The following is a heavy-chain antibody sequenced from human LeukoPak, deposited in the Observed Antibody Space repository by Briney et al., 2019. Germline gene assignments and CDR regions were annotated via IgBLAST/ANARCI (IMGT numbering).Heavy chain of an antibody. Sequence: SETLSLTCTVSGGSISSYYWSWIRQPPGKGLEWIGYIYYSGSTNYNPSLKSRVTISVDTSKNQFSLKLSSVTAADTAVYYCARGDYDILTGYFRNWFDPWGQGTLVTVSS. CDR2: IYYSGST. V-gene: IGHV4-59*08. J-gene: IGHJ5*02. CDR3: ARGDYDILTGYFRNWFDP. D-gene: IGHD3-9*01. CDR1: GGSISSYY.